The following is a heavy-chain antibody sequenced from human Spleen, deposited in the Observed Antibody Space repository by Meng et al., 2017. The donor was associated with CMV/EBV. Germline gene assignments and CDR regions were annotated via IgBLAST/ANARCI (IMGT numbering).Heavy chain of an antibody. V-gene: IGHV4-34*01. J-gene: IGHJ4*02. CDR2: INDIGDT. CDR3: TRRTLPFEV. CDR1: GGSFSGYH. D-gene: IGHD1-14*01. Sequence: VPLQQWGAGLLKPSNTLFRTCAVYGGSFSGYHWGWIRQSPGKGLEWIGEINDIGDTNYNPSLKSRVTISVDTSKNRFSLKLSSVTAADRAVYYCTRRTLPFEVWGQGTLVTVSS.